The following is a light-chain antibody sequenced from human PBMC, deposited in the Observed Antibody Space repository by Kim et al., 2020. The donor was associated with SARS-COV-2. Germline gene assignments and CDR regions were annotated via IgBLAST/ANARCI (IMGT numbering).Light chain of an antibody. Sequence: QSALTQPRSVSGSPGQSVTISCTETSSDVDDYNYVSWYQQHPGKAPKLIIYDVTRRPSGVPDRFSGSKSGNTASLTISGLEAEDEADYYCCSDAGRSICAFGAGTKVTVL. CDR2: DVT. CDR3: CSDAGRSICA. V-gene: IGLV2-11*01. J-gene: IGLJ1*01. CDR1: SSDVDDYNY.